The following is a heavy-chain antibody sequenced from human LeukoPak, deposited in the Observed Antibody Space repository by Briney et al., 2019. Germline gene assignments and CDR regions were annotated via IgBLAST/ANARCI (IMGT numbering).Heavy chain of an antibody. V-gene: IGHV3-15*01. D-gene: IGHD3-10*01. Sequence: GGSLRLSCAASGFTFSNAWMSWVRQAPGKGLEWVGRIKSKTDGGTTDYAAPVKGRFTITRDDSKNTLYLQMNSLKTEDTAVYYCTTVRRFGESTFDYWGQGTLVTVSS. J-gene: IGHJ4*02. CDR1: GFTFSNAW. CDR2: IKSKTDGGTT. CDR3: TTVRRFGESTFDY.